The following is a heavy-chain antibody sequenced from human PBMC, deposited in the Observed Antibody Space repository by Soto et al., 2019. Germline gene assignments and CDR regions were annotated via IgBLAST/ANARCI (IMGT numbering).Heavy chain of an antibody. Sequence: SETLSLTCGVSGGSLSGATYSWNWIRQPPGKGLEWIGYIFPSGTTYYSPSLKSRVTISIDVSKNQFSLSLRSLTAADTAVYYCARSREFDYWSQGTLVTVSS. CDR2: IFPSGTT. CDR3: ARSREFDY. CDR1: GGSLSGATYS. J-gene: IGHJ4*02. V-gene: IGHV4-30-2*01.